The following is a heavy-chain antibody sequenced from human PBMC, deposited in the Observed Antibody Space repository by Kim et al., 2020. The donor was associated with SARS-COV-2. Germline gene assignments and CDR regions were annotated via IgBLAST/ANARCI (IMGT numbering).Heavy chain of an antibody. D-gene: IGHD4-17*01. CDR1: GFTFSNAW. V-gene: IGHV3-15*01. J-gene: IGHJ6*02. CDR3: TTDQVTVTTNYYYYYGMDV. Sequence: GGSLRLSCAASGFTFSNAWMSWVRQAPGKGLEWVGRIKSKTDGGTTDYAAPVKGRFTISRDDSKNTLYLQMNSLKTEDTAVYYCTTDQVTVTTNYYYYYGMDVWGQGTTVTVSS. CDR2: IKSKTDGGTT.